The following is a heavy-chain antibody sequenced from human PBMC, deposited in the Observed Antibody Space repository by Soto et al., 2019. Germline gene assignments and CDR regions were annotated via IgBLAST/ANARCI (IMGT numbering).Heavy chain of an antibody. Sequence: QVQLVQSGAEVKKPGSSVKVSCKASGGTFSSYTISWVRQAPGQGLEWMGRIIPILGIANYAQKFQGRVTITADKSTSTAYMELSSLRSEDTAVYYCARGKSTAIVRNFDYWGQGTLVTVSS. V-gene: IGHV1-69*02. CDR3: ARGKSTAIVRNFDY. CDR2: IIPILGIA. CDR1: GGTFSSYT. D-gene: IGHD5-18*01. J-gene: IGHJ4*02.